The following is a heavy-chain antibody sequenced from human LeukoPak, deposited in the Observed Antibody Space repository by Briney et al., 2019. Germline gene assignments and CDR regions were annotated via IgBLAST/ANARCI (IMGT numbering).Heavy chain of an antibody. D-gene: IGHD3-10*01. CDR2: IKSKTDGGTT. J-gene: IGHJ6*02. CDR3: TTVGTWFGGYYYGMDV. Sequence: TGGSLRLSCAASGFTFSNAWMSWVRQAPWKGLEWVGRIKSKTDGGTTDYAAPVKGRFTISRDDSKNTLYLQMNSLKTEDTAVYYCTTVGTWFGGYYYGMDVWGQGTTVTVSS. V-gene: IGHV3-15*01. CDR1: GFTFSNAW.